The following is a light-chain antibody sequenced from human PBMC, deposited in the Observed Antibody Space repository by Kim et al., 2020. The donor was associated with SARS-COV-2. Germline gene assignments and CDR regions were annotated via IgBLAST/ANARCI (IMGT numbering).Light chain of an antibody. J-gene: IGLJ2*01. Sequence: QSVLTQPPSVSGPPGQSVTISCSGGDSNTANTFVYWYQQLPGAAPKLLIFANTQRPSGVPDRFSGSKSGTSASLAISGLRPEDEADYYCAAWDDSLSARLFGGGTKLTVL. CDR3: AAWDDSLSARL. CDR2: ANT. V-gene: IGLV1-47*02. CDR1: DSNTANTF.